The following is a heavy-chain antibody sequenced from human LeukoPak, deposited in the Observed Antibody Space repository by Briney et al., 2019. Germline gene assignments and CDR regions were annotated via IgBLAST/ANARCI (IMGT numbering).Heavy chain of an antibody. V-gene: IGHV4-39*07. CDR1: GGSISSSTYY. CDR2: INHSGST. Sequence: SETLSLTCTVSGGSISSSTYYWGWIRQPPGKGLEWIGEINHSGSTNYNPSLKSRVTISVDTSKNQFSLKLSSVTAADTAVYYCARTYDFWSGYYQARYFDYWGQGTLVTVSS. CDR3: ARTYDFWSGYYQARYFDY. D-gene: IGHD3-3*01. J-gene: IGHJ4*02.